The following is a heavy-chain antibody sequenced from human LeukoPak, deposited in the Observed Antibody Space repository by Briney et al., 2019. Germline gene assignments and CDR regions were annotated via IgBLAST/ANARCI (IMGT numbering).Heavy chain of an antibody. D-gene: IGHD3-22*01. J-gene: IGHJ4*02. CDR3: ARGQRITMTD. Sequence: ASETLSLTCAVYGGSFSGYYWSWIRQPPGKGLEWIGEINHSGSTNYNPSLKSRVTISVDTSKNQFSLKLSSVTAADTAVYYCARGQRITMTDWGQGTLVTVSS. CDR1: GGSFSGYY. V-gene: IGHV4-34*01. CDR2: INHSGST.